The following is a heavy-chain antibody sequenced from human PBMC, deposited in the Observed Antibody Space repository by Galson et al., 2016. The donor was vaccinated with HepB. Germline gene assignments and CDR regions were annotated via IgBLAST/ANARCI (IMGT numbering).Heavy chain of an antibody. J-gene: IGHJ4*02. V-gene: IGHV3-23*01. CDR1: GFTFSTSA. CDR3: AKGWIGPDS. D-gene: IGHD1-1*01. CDR2: ISSTSHST. Sequence: SLRLSCAASGFTFSTSAMSWVRQAPGQGLEWVSAISSTSHSTYYADSVKGRFTISRDNAKNTLFLQMDSLKIDDTAVYYCAKGWIGPDSWGQGTLVIVSS.